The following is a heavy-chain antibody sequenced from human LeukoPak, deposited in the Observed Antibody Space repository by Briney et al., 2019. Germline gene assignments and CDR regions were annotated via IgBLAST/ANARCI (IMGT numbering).Heavy chain of an antibody. Sequence: GGSLRLSCAASGFTFSNYGMHWVRQAPGKGLEWVAVISYDGDNKYYADSVKGRFTISRDNSKNTLDLQVDSLRAEDTAVYYCAKAFYYYDSSGSLDYWGQGTLITVSS. V-gene: IGHV3-30*18. D-gene: IGHD3-22*01. CDR1: GFTFSNYG. J-gene: IGHJ4*02. CDR2: ISYDGDNK. CDR3: AKAFYYYDSSGSLDY.